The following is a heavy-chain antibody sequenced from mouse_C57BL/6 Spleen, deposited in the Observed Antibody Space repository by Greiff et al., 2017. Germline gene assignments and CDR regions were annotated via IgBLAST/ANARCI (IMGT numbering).Heavy chain of an antibody. V-gene: IGHV1-42*01. D-gene: IGHD1-1*01. J-gene: IGHJ4*01. CDR2: INPSTGGT. CDR3: ARGNYYGNAMDY. Sequence: VQLQQSGPELVKPGASVKISCKASGYSFTGYYMNWVKQSPEKSLEWIGEINPSTGGTTYNQKFKATATLTVDKSSSTAYMQLKSLTSEDSAVYYCARGNYYGNAMDYWGQGTSVTVSS. CDR1: GYSFTGYY.